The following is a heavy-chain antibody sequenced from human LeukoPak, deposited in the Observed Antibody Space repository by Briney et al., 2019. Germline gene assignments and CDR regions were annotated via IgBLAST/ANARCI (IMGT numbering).Heavy chain of an antibody. Sequence: GGSLRLSCAASGFTVSSNYMSWVRQAPGKGLEWVSVIYSGGSTYYADSVKGRFTISRDNSKNTLYLQMNSLRAEDTAVYYCAKLWGSGSYYNAIDYWGQGTLVTVSS. J-gene: IGHJ4*02. V-gene: IGHV3-66*04. CDR3: AKLWGSGSYYNAIDY. D-gene: IGHD3-10*01. CDR1: GFTVSSNY. CDR2: IYSGGST.